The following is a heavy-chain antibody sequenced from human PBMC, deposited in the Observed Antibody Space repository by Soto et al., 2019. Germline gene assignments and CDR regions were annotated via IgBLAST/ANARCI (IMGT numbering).Heavy chain of an antibody. D-gene: IGHD3-10*01. V-gene: IGHV4-59*05. CDR2: IYYSGST. J-gene: IGHJ6*02. CDR1: GFTFRNYN. Sequence: PGGSLRLSCVASGFTFRNYNMKWVRQAPGKGLEWIGSIYYSGSTYYNPSLKSRVTISVDTSKNQFSLKLSSVTAADTAVYYCARGNMVRGVIIYYYGMDVWGQGTTVTVSS. CDR3: ARGNMVRGVIIYYYGMDV.